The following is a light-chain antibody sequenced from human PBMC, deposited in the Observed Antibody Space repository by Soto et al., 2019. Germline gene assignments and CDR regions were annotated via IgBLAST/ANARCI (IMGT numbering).Light chain of an antibody. V-gene: IGKV1-9*01. Sequence: DILLTQSRSFLSASVGDRVTIACRASQDISSYLAWYQQRPGKVPRFLTHSASTLQSGVPSRFSATGSGTTFTLTISSLQPEDIATYYCQQLNRFPRTFGQGTKVEV. CDR3: QQLNRFPRT. J-gene: IGKJ1*01. CDR2: SAS. CDR1: QDISSY.